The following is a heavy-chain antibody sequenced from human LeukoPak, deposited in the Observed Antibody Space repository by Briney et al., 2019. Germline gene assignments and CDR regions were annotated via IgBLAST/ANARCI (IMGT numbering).Heavy chain of an antibody. CDR3: ARGRRLRDTAVVLYYFDY. Sequence: ASVKVSCKASGYTFTSYDINRVRQATGQGLEWMGWMNPNSGNTGYAQKFQGRVTMTRNTSISTAYMELSSLRSEDTAVYYCARGRRLRDTAVVLYYFDYWGQGTLVTVSS. J-gene: IGHJ4*02. CDR1: GYTFTSYD. CDR2: MNPNSGNT. V-gene: IGHV1-8*01. D-gene: IGHD2/OR15-2a*01.